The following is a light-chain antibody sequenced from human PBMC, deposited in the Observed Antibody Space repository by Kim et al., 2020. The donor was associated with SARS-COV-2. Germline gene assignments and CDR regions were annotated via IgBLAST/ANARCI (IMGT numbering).Light chain of an antibody. CDR3: QSSDSSLSGV. CDR2: ANN. J-gene: IGLJ3*02. Sequence: GQRVTIPCTVGSSNSEAGYDVHWYQQWPGTAPRLLIYANNNRPSGVPDRFSGSKSGTSASLAITGLQAEDEAVYYCQSSDSSLSGVFGGGTQLTVL. CDR1: SSNSEAGYD. V-gene: IGLV1-40*01.